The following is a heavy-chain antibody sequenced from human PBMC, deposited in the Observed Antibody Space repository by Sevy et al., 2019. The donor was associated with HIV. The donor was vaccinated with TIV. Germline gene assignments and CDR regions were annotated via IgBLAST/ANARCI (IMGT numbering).Heavy chain of an antibody. V-gene: IGHV3-53*01. CDR3: ARVSVYYYDSSGYYTTGDAFDI. J-gene: IGHJ3*02. CDR2: IYSGVTT. Sequence: GGSLRLSCAASGFTVGSNYMSWVRQAPGKGLEWVSIIYSGVTTSYADSVKGRFTISRDNSKNTLYLQMNSLRAEDTAGYYCARVSVYYYDSSGYYTTGDAFDIWGQGTMVTVSS. D-gene: IGHD3-22*01. CDR1: GFTVGSNY.